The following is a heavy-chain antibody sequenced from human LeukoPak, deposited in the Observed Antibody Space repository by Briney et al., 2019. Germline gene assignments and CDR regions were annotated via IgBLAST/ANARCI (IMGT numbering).Heavy chain of an antibody. CDR3: ARGLPGSSWHLGY. Sequence: PSETLSLTCTVSGDSISGYYWNWIRQPPGRGLVWIGYIYYNGNTAYNPSLKSRVTISVDMSKNQFSLKLSSMTAADTAVYYCARGLPGSSWHLGYWGQGTLVTVSS. D-gene: IGHD6-13*01. CDR1: GDSISGYY. J-gene: IGHJ4*02. V-gene: IGHV4-59*01. CDR2: IYYNGNT.